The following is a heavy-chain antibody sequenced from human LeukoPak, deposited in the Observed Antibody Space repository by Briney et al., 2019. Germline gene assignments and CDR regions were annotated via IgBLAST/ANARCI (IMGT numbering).Heavy chain of an antibody. CDR1: GGSISSGGYS. Sequence: SETLSLTCAVSGGSISSGGYSWSWIRQPPGQGLEWIGYIYHSGSTYYNPSLKSRVTISVDRSKNQFSLKLSSVTAADTAVYYCARGPETDYYYGMDVWGQGTTVTVSS. J-gene: IGHJ6*02. CDR3: ARGPETDYYYGMDV. CDR2: IYHSGST. D-gene: IGHD1-14*01. V-gene: IGHV4-30-2*01.